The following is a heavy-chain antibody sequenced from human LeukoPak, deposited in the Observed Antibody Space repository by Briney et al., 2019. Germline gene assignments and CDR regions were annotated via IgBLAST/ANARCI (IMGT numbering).Heavy chain of an antibody. J-gene: IGHJ4*02. CDR3: ARSPFTIFGVVSTVFDY. CDR1: GYTFTSYG. Sequence: ASVKVSCKASGYTFTSYGISWVRQAPGQGLEWMGWISAYNGNTNYAQKLQGRVTMTRDTSTSTVYMELSSLRSEDTAVYYCARSPFTIFGVVSTVFDYWGQGTLVTVSS. V-gene: IGHV1-18*01. CDR2: ISAYNGNT. D-gene: IGHD3-3*01.